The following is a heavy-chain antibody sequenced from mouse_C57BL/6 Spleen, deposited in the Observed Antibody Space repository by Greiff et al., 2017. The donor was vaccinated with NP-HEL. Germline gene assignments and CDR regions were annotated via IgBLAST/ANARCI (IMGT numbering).Heavy chain of an antibody. CDR1: GFNIKDDY. Sequence: VQLQQSGAELVRPGASVKLSCTASGFNIKDDYMHWVKQRPEQGLEWIGWIDPENGDTEYASKFQGKATITADTSSNTAYLQRSSLTSEDTAVYYCTHYYGKGYYAMDYWGQGTSVTVSS. CDR3: THYYGKGYYAMDY. J-gene: IGHJ4*01. D-gene: IGHD1-1*01. CDR2: IDPENGDT. V-gene: IGHV14-4*01.